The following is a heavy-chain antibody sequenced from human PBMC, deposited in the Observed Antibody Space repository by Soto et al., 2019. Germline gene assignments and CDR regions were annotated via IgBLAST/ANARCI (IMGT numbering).Heavy chain of an antibody. CDR3: AKGYEPGWFGEFDLFDY. CDR1: GFTFSSYA. V-gene: IGHV3-23*01. CDR2: ISGSGGST. D-gene: IGHD3-10*01. Sequence: GGSLRLSCAASGFTFSSYAMSWVRQAPGKGLEWVSAISGSGGSTYYADSVKGRFTISRDNSKNTLYLQMNSLRAEDTAVYYCAKGYEPGWFGEFDLFDYWGQGTLVTVSS. J-gene: IGHJ4*02.